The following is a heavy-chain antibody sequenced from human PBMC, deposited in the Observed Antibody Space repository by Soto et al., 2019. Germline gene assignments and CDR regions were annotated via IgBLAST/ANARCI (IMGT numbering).Heavy chain of an antibody. Sequence: QVQLVESGGGVVQPGRSLRLSCAASGFTFSSYATHWVRQAPGKGLEWVAVISYDGSNKYYADSVKGRFTISRDNSKNTLYLQMNSLRAEDTAVYYCARVSQQLVPYYYYGMDVWGQGTTVTVSS. D-gene: IGHD6-13*01. J-gene: IGHJ6*02. V-gene: IGHV3-30-3*01. CDR1: GFTFSSYA. CDR3: ARVSQQLVPYYYYGMDV. CDR2: ISYDGSNK.